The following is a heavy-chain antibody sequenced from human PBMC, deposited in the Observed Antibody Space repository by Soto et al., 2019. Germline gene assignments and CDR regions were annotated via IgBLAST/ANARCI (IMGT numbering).Heavy chain of an antibody. V-gene: IGHV4-59*01. J-gene: IGHJ4*02. CDR1: GGSISGYY. CDR3: AAAPPY. CDR2: IYYSGST. D-gene: IGHD2-15*01. Sequence: SETLSLTCSVSGGSISGYYWSWIRQTPEKGLEWIGYIYYSGSTNYNPSLKSRVTMLIDMSKNQFSLKLTSVSAADTAVYYCAAAPPYWGQGILVT.